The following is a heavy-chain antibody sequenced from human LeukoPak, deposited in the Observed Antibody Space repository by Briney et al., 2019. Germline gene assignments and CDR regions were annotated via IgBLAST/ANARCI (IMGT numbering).Heavy chain of an antibody. V-gene: IGHV1-69*01. J-gene: IGHJ6*02. CDR2: IIPIFGTA. CDR1: GGTFSSYA. D-gene: IGHD5-12*01. CDR3: ARDQGEYSGYDNGYYYGMDV. Sequence: SVKVSCKASGGTFSSYAISWVRQAPGQGLEWMGGIIPIFGTANYARKFQGRVTITADESTSTAYMELSSLRSEDTAVYYCARDQGEYSGYDNGYYYGMDVWGQGATVTVSS.